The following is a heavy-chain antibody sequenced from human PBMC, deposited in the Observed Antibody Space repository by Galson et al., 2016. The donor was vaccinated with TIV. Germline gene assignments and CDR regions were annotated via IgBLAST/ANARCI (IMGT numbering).Heavy chain of an antibody. J-gene: IGHJ4*02. D-gene: IGHD2-2*01. Sequence: SLRLSCAASGFTFGDYYMSWIRQAPGKGLEWISYISSSGTTTYYTDSVKVRFTISRDNAKNSLYLVMSSLRVEDAAIYFCARGCPTTSCYHTYWGQGTLVTVSS. V-gene: IGHV3-11*01. CDR3: ARGCPTTSCYHTY. CDR2: ISSSGTTT. CDR1: GFTFGDYY.